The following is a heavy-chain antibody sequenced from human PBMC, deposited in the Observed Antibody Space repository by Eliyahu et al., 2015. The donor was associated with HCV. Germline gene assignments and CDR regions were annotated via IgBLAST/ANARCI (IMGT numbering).Heavy chain of an antibody. Sequence: QVQLQESGPGLVKPSETLSLTCXVSXGSIPTYYWSWIRQPPGKGLEWIGYXHYSGSHNYNPSLKSRVTISVDTSKNQFSLNLTSVTAADTAVYYCASGGGGIAVAGTGGWFDPWGQGTLVTVSS. CDR1: XGSIPTYY. CDR2: XHYSGSH. D-gene: IGHD6-19*01. CDR3: ASGGGGIAVAGTGGWFDP. J-gene: IGHJ5*02. V-gene: IGHV4-59*01.